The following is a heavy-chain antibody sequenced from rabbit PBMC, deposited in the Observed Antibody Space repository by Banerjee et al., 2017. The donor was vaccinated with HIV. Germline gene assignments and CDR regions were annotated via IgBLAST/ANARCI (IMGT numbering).Heavy chain of an antibody. V-gene: IGHV1S43*01. CDR3: ARDLAGVIGWNFGL. CDR2: IVTGSGST. D-gene: IGHD4-1*01. CDR1: GFSFSSSYY. Sequence: QEQLEESGGDLVKPEGSLTVTCTASGFSFSSSYYMCWVRQAPGKGLEWIGCIVTGSGSTYYASWVNGRFTISRSTSLSAVDLKMTSLTAADTATYFCARDLAGVIGWNFGLWGPGTLVTVS. J-gene: IGHJ6*01.